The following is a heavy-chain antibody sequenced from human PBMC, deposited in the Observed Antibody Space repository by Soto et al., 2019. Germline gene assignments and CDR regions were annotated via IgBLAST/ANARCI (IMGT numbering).Heavy chain of an antibody. V-gene: IGHV4-31*03. CDR1: GGSISSGGYY. CDR2: IYYSGST. Sequence: QVQLQESGPGLVKPSQTLSLTCTVSGGSISSGGYYWSWIRQHPGKGLEWIGYIYYSGSTYYNPSLKSRFNISVDTSKNQFSLKLSSVTAADTAVYYCARGGSIAANRMDVWGQGTTVTVSS. CDR3: ARGGSIAANRMDV. J-gene: IGHJ6*02. D-gene: IGHD6-6*01.